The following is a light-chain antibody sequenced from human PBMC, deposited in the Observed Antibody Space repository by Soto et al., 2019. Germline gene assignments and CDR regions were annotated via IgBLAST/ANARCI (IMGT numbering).Light chain of an antibody. CDR3: QQSYSAWT. CDR1: QSISTS. J-gene: IGKJ1*01. CDR2: AAS. Sequence: DIEMTQSPSSLSASVGDRVTITCRASQSISTSLNWYQQKIGKAPKILIYAASSLQSGVPLRFSGSGSGTDFTLTISSLQPEDFATYYCQQSYSAWTFGQGTKVDIK. V-gene: IGKV1-39*01.